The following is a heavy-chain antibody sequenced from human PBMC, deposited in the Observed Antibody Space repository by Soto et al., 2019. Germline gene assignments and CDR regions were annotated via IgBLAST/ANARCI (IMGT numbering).Heavy chain of an antibody. CDR1: GFIFRSFT. V-gene: IGHV3-21*01. J-gene: IGHJ5*02. CDR2: ISSNSAYI. CDR3: TRDASRDSSARGWFDP. D-gene: IGHD6-13*01. Sequence: LRLSCAASGFIFRSFTMNWVRQAPGKGLEWVSTISSNSAYIYYTDALRGRFTISRDNAKNSLHPQMNSLRAEDTAVYYCTRDASRDSSARGWFDPWGPGTLVTVSS.